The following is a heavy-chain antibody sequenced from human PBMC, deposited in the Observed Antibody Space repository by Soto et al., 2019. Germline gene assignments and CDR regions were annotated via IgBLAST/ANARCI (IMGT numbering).Heavy chain of an antibody. CDR3: AREYTYGSNFFDC. Sequence: QVQLQESGPGLVKPSQTLSLTCTVSGGSISSAAYYWSWIRQHPGKGLEWIGYISHSGSTYYTPSLTSRVIISADTSKNQFSLNLTSVTAAGTAVYYCAREYTYGSNFFDCWGQGALVTVSS. J-gene: IGHJ4*02. CDR2: ISHSGST. V-gene: IGHV4-31*03. CDR1: GGSISSAAYY. D-gene: IGHD5-18*01.